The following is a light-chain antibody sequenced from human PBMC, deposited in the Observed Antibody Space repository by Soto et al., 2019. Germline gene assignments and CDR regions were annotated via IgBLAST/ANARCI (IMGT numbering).Light chain of an antibody. CDR2: DVS. V-gene: IGLV2-14*01. J-gene: IGLJ1*01. CDR1: SSDVGGYNY. Sequence: QSVLTQPASVSGSPGQSITISCTGTSSDVGGYNYVSWYQQHPGKAPKLMIYDVSNRPSGVSNRFSGSKSGNTASLTTSGLQAEDEADYYCSSYTSSSTHNYVFGTGTKLTVL. CDR3: SSYTSSSTHNYV.